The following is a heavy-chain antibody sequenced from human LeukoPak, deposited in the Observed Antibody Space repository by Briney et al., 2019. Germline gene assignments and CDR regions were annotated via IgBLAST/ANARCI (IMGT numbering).Heavy chain of an antibody. Sequence: GGSLRLSCAASGCTFSSYVMHWVRKAPAKGLGLVAIISYDGSNEYYADSVKGRFTISRDNSKNKLYLQMNSLRADDTAIYYCARGPPMYSYGSSAYLYDYFEYWGQGTLVTVSS. CDR2: ISYDGSNE. D-gene: IGHD3-22*01. CDR3: ARGPPMYSYGSSAYLYDYFEY. CDR1: GCTFSSYV. J-gene: IGHJ4*02. V-gene: IGHV3-30*04.